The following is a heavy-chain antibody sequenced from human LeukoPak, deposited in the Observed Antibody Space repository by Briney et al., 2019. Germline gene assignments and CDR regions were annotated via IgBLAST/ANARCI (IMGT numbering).Heavy chain of an antibody. J-gene: IGHJ4*02. CDR2: IYYSGST. Sequence: SETLTLTCTVSGGSISSYYWSWIRQPPGRGLEWIGYIYYSGSTNYNPSLKSRVTISVDTSKNQFSLKLSSVTAADTAVYYCARGGALRFPGGSEGYFDYWGQGTLVTVSS. V-gene: IGHV4-59*01. CDR3: ARGGALRFPGGSEGYFDY. CDR1: GGSISSYY. D-gene: IGHD3-3*01.